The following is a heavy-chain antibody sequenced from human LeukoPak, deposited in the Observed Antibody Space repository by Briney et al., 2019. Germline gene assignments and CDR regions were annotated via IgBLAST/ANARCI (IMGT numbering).Heavy chain of an antibody. D-gene: IGHD6-19*01. CDR3: VRLPRGAWYSSGWYPGRYNGMDV. CDR1: GDSINSSDYY. Sequence: PSETLSLTCSVSGDSINSSDYYWGWIRQPPGKGLEWIGGIYYIGSTFYNPSLKSRVTIYVDTSKNQFSLRLTSVTAADTSVFYCVRLPRGAWYSSGWYPGRYNGMDVWGQGTTVIVSS. J-gene: IGHJ6*02. CDR2: IYYIGST. V-gene: IGHV4-39*01.